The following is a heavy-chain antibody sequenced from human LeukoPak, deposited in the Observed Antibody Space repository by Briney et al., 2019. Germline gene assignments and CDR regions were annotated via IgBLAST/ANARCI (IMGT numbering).Heavy chain of an antibody. CDR1: GFTFSSYS. D-gene: IGHD3-9*01. V-gene: IGHV3-21*01. Sequence: GGSLRLSCAASGFTFSSYSMNWVRQAPGKGLEWVSSISSSSSSYIYYADSVKGRFTISRDNAKNSLYLQMNSLRAEDTAVYYCARDPHYDILTGYYDGCPDYWGQGTLVTVSS. CDR3: ARDPHYDILTGYYDGCPDY. J-gene: IGHJ4*02. CDR2: ISSSSSSYI.